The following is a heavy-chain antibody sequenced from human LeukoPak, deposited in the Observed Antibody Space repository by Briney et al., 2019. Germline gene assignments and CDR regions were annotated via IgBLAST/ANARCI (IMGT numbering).Heavy chain of an antibody. CDR1: GGSISSSSYF. D-gene: IGHD3-10*01. Sequence: SETLSLTCTVSGGSISSSSYFWGWIRQPPGKGLEWIGSIYYSGSTYYNPSLKSRVTISVDTSKNQFSLKLSSVTAADTAVYYCATLYGSGSYYNGFYAFDIWGQGTMVTVSS. CDR2: IYYSGST. CDR3: ATLYGSGSYYNGFYAFDI. V-gene: IGHV4-39*01. J-gene: IGHJ3*02.